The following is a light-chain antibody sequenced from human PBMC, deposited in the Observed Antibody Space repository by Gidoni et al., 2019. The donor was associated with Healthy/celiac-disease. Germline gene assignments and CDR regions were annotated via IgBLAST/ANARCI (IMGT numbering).Light chain of an antibody. Sequence: DIQMTQSPSSLSASVGDRVTIPCRASQSISSYLNWYQQKPGKATKLLIYAASSLQSGVPSRVSGSGSGTDFTLTISSLQPEDFATYYCQQSYSTPMYTFGQGTKLEIK. J-gene: IGKJ2*01. V-gene: IGKV1-39*01. CDR2: AAS. CDR3: QQSYSTPMYT. CDR1: QSISSY.